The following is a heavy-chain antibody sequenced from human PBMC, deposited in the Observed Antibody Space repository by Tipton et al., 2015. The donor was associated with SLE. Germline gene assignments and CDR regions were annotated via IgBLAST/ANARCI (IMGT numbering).Heavy chain of an antibody. Sequence: GSLRLSCAASGFTFSSYSMNWVRQAPGKGLEWVSSISSSSSYIYYADSVKGRFTISRDNAKNSLYLQMNSLRAEDTAVYYCARARRDYDFWSGYSHWGQGTLVTVSS. CDR2: ISSSSSYI. V-gene: IGHV3-21*01. D-gene: IGHD3-3*01. CDR1: GFTFSSYS. CDR3: ARARRDYDFWSGYSH. J-gene: IGHJ4*02.